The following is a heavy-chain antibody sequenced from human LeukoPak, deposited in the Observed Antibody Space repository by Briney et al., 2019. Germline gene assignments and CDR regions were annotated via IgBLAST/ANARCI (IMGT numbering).Heavy chain of an antibody. CDR1: GGSISSSSYY. V-gene: IGHV4-39*01. Sequence: KPSETLSLTCTVSGGSISSSSYYWGWIRQPPGKGLEWIGSIHYSGSTYYNPSLKSRVTISVDTSKNQFSLKLSSVTAADTAVYYCAIPWGSAVGMDVWGKGTTVTVSS. J-gene: IGHJ6*04. CDR2: IHYSGST. D-gene: IGHD7-27*01. CDR3: AIPWGSAVGMDV.